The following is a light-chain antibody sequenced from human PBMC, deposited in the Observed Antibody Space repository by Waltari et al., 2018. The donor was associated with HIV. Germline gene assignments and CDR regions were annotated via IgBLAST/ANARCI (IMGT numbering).Light chain of an antibody. V-gene: IGLV1-51*02. Sequence: QSMLTQPPSVSAAPGQRVTIPCPGSGPTIENNYIYWYQQLPGTAPKLLISENNKRPSGIPDRFSGSKSGSSATLGITGLQTGDEANYYCGTWDSSQSAWVFGGGTRLTVL. CDR3: GTWDSSQSAWV. J-gene: IGLJ3*02. CDR2: ENN. CDR1: GPTIENNY.